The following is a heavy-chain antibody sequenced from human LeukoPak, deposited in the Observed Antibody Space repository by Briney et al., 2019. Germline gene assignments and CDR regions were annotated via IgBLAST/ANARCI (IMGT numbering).Heavy chain of an antibody. J-gene: IGHJ6*02. CDR3: VRCAVGCYYNYGIDA. V-gene: IGHV1-8*01. D-gene: IGHD2-8*01. CDR1: GYTFTSYD. CDR2: MNPNSGNT. Sequence: GASVKVSCKASGYTFTSYDTNWVRQATGQGLEWMGWMNPNSGNTGYAQKFQGRVTMSRSTSITTAYMELSSLRPEDTAVYYCVRCAVGCYYNYGIDAWGQGTTVTVSS.